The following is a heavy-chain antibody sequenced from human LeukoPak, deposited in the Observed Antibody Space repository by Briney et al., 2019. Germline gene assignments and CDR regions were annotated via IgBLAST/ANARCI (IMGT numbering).Heavy chain of an antibody. D-gene: IGHD5-24*01. CDR3: ARHFDRDGYKSNAFDI. V-gene: IGHV4-39*01. CDR1: GGSFSSSSHY. CDR2: MYYSGST. J-gene: IGHJ3*02. Sequence: SETLSLTCTVSGGSFSSSSHYWGWVRQPPGRGLEWIGSMYYSGSTYYNASLRSRVTISVDTSRDQFSLKLSSVTAADTAVYYCARHFDRDGYKSNAFDIWGQGTMVTASS.